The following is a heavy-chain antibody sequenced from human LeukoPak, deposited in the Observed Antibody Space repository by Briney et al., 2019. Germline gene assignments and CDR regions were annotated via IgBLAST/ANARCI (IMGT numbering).Heavy chain of an antibody. CDR3: DGADF. CDR2: ISASGGTT. V-gene: IGHV3-23*01. Sequence: GGSLRLSCAASGFTFINYGMTWVRQAPGKGLEWVAGISASGGTTYYADSVKGRFTSSRDNSKNTLCLQMNSLRADDTAVYYCDGADFWGQGTLVTLSS. J-gene: IGHJ4*02. CDR1: GFTFINYG.